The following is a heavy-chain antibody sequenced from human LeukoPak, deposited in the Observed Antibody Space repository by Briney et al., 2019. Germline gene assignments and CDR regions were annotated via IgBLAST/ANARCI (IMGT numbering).Heavy chain of an antibody. Sequence: QSGGSLRLSCAASGFTFSSYGMHWVRQAPGKGLEWVAVIWYGGSNKYYADSVKGRFTISRDNSKNTLYLQMNSLRAEDTAVYYCARSQDFWSPFDYWGQGTLVTVSS. CDR3: ARSQDFWSPFDY. CDR2: IWYGGSNK. J-gene: IGHJ4*02. D-gene: IGHD3-3*01. V-gene: IGHV3-33*08. CDR1: GFTFSSYG.